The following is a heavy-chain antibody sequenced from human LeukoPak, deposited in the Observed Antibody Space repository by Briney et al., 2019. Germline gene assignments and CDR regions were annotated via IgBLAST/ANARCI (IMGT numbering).Heavy chain of an antibody. V-gene: IGHV1-69*13. Sequence: SVKASCKASGGTFSSYAISWVRQAPGQGLEWMGGIIPIFGTANYAQKFQGRVTITADESTSTAYMELSSLRSEDTAVYYCARVGDTSGWSQWGYFDYWGQGTLVTVSS. D-gene: IGHD6-19*01. J-gene: IGHJ4*02. CDR3: ARVGDTSGWSQWGYFDY. CDR1: GGTFSSYA. CDR2: IIPIFGTA.